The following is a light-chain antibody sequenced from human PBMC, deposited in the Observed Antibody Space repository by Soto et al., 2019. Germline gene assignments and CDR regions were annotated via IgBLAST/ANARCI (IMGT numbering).Light chain of an antibody. CDR2: KAS. J-gene: IGKJ1*01. Sequence: GDRVTIPCRASQSITDWLAWYQQKPGKAPKFLIYKASNLEGGVPSRFSGSGSGTEFTLTISSVQPDDFATYYCQYWDDYSWTFGQGTKVEIK. V-gene: IGKV1-5*03. CDR3: QYWDDYSWT. CDR1: QSITDW.